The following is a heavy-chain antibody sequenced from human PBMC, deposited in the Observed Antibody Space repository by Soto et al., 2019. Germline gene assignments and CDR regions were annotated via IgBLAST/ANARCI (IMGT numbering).Heavy chain of an antibody. CDR2: ISGSGGST. CDR3: ANSVLTGWTLDY. J-gene: IGHJ4*02. V-gene: IGHV3-23*01. D-gene: IGHD3-9*01. Sequence: EVQLLESGGGLVQPGGSLRLSCAASGFTFSSYAMSWVRQAPGKGLEWVSAISGSGGSTYYADSVKGRFTISRDNSKNPLYLQMNSLRAEDTAVYYCANSVLTGWTLDYWGQGTLVTVSS. CDR1: GFTFSSYA.